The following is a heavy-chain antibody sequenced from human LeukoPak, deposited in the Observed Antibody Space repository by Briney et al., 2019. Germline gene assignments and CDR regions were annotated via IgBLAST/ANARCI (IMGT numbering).Heavy chain of an antibody. Sequence: ASVKVSCKASGYTFTGYYMHWVQQAPGQGLEWMGWINPNSGGTNYAQKFQGRVTMTRDTSISTAYMELSRLRSDDTAVYYCARGDILTGYFYYYYMDVWGKGTTVTISS. CDR2: INPNSGGT. CDR3: ARGDILTGYFYYYYMDV. CDR1: GYTFTGYY. J-gene: IGHJ6*03. D-gene: IGHD3-9*01. V-gene: IGHV1-2*02.